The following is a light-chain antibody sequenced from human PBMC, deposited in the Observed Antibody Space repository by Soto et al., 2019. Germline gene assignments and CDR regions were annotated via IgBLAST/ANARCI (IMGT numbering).Light chain of an antibody. CDR3: QQYSHYSRT. V-gene: IGKV1-5*03. J-gene: IGKJ1*01. Sequence: DIQLTQSPSTLSASIGDRVTITCRASQSVDHWLAWYQQKPGEAPNLLISRTSTLQSGVPSRFSGSGSGTEFTLTISGLQPDDFATYFCQQYSHYSRTFGQGTKV. CDR2: RTS. CDR1: QSVDHW.